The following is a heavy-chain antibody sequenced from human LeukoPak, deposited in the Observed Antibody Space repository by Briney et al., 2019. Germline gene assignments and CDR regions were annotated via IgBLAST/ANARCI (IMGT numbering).Heavy chain of an antibody. D-gene: IGHD2-21*02. CDR1: GFTFSSYA. V-gene: IGHV3-30-3*01. J-gene: IGHJ4*02. CDR3: AKDRDIVVVTAIGVDY. CDR2: ISYDGSNK. Sequence: PGRSLRLSCAASGFTFSSYAMHWVRQAPGKGLEWVAVISYDGSNKYYADSVKGRFTISRDNSKNTLYLQMNSLRAEDTAVYYCAKDRDIVVVTAIGVDYWGQGTLVTVSS.